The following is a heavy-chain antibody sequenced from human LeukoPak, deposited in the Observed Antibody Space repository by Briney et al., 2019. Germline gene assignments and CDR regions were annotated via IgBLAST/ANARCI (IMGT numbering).Heavy chain of an antibody. CDR1: GFTFSSYW. CDR2: IKKDGSEK. J-gene: IGHJ4*02. Sequence: GGSLRLSCAASGFTFSSYWMSWVRQAPGKGLEWVANIKKDGSEKYYVDSVKGRFTISRDNAKNSVFLQMNSLRAEDTAVYYCSVSLNQWGQGTLVTVSS. V-gene: IGHV3-7*01. D-gene: IGHD1-14*01. CDR3: SVSLNQ.